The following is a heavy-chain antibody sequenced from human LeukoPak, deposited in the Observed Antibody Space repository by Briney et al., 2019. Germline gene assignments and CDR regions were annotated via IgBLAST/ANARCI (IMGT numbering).Heavy chain of an antibody. Sequence: ASVKVSCKASGYTFTAYYIHCVRQAPGQGLEWMGWINPNSGGTNYAQKFQDRVTMTRDTSISTAYLELSRLTSDDTAVYYCARDSGQGWYDVWGQGTLVAVSS. CDR1: GYTFTAYY. CDR3: ARDSGQGWYDV. V-gene: IGHV1-2*02. CDR2: INPNSGGT. J-gene: IGHJ5*02.